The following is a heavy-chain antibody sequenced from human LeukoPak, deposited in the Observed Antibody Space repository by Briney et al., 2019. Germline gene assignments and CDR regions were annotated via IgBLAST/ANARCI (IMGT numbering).Heavy chain of an antibody. J-gene: IGHJ4*02. CDR3: ARDPTWLIAVAGKGPFDY. CDR1: GFTFSSYA. D-gene: IGHD6-19*01. CDR2: ISYDGSNK. V-gene: IGHV3-30-3*01. Sequence: GRSLRLSCAASGFTFSSYAMHWVRQAPGKGLEWVAVISYDGSNKYYADSVKGRFTISRDNSKNTLYLQMNSLRAEDTAVYYCARDPTWLIAVAGKGPFDYWGQGTLVTVSS.